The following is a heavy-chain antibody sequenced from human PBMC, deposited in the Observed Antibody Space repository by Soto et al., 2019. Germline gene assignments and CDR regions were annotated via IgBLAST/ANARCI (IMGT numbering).Heavy chain of an antibody. D-gene: IGHD6-13*01. J-gene: IGHJ6*02. CDR3: AGDTSSSWPNYYYSFGMDV. CDR1: GFTFSSYA. CDR2: ISYDGSNK. V-gene: IGHV3-30-3*01. Sequence: GGSLRLSCAASGFTFSSYAMHWVRQAPGKGLEWVAVISYDGSNKYYADSVKVRFTISRDNSKNTLYLQMNSLRAEDTAVYYWAGDTSSSWPNYYYSFGMDVWGQGTTVTVSS.